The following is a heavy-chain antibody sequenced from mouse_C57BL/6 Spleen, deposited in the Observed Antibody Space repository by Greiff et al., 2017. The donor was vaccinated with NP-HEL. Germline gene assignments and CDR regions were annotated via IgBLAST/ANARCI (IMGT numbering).Heavy chain of an antibody. V-gene: IGHV3-6*01. Sequence: DVKLPESGPGLVKPSQSLSLTCSVTGYSITSGYYWNWIRQFPGNKLEWMGYISYDGSNNYNPSLKNRISITRDTSKNQFFLKLNSVTTEDTATYYCARDSSGPWFAYWGQGTLVTVSA. CDR3: ARDSSGPWFAY. CDR1: GYSITSGYY. D-gene: IGHD3-2*02. CDR2: ISYDGSN. J-gene: IGHJ3*01.